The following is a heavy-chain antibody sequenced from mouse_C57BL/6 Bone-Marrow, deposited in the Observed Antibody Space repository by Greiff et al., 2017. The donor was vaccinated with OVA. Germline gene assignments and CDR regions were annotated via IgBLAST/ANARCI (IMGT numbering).Heavy chain of an antibody. CDR2: IRLKSDNYAT. CDR1: GFTFSNYW. CDR3: TGRGDPAWFAY. J-gene: IGHJ3*01. D-gene: IGHD3-3*01. V-gene: IGHV6-3*01. Sequence: EVKLVESGGGLVQPGGSLKLSCVASGFTFSNYWMNWVRQSPEKGLEWVAQIRLKSDNYATHYAESVKGRFTISRDDSKSSVYLQMNNLRAEDTGIYYCTGRGDPAWFAYWGQGTLVTVSA.